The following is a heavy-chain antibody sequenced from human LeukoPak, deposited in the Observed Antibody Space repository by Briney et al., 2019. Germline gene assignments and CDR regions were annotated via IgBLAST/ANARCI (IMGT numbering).Heavy chain of an antibody. J-gene: IGHJ4*02. V-gene: IGHV4-34*01. CDR3: ARGERGYGGNDWDY. CDR2: INHSGST. D-gene: IGHD5-12*01. CDR1: GGSFSGYY. Sequence: PSETLSLTCVVYGGSFSGYYWSWIRQPAGKGLEWMGEINHSGSTNYNPSLKSRDTISVETSKNKVSLKLSSVTAADTAVYYCARGERGYGGNDWDYWGQGTLVIVSS.